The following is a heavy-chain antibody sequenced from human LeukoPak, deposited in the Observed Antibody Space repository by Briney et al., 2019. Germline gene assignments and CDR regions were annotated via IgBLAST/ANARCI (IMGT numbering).Heavy chain of an antibody. D-gene: IGHD3-10*01. CDR3: ARDIMIRGLW. V-gene: IGHV3-48*03. CDR2: ISSSGSTI. J-gene: IGHJ4*02. CDR1: GFTFSSYE. Sequence: QPGGSLRLSCAASGFTFSSYEMNWVRQAPGKGLEWVSYISSSGSTIYYADSVKGRFTISRDNAKNTLYLQMNSLRAEDTAVYYCARDIMIRGLWWGQGTLVTVSS.